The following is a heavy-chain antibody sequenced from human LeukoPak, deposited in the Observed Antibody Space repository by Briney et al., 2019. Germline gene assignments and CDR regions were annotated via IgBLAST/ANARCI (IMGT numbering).Heavy chain of an antibody. CDR2: INPSGGST. CDR3: ARYPQSLRSALDY. V-gene: IGHV1-46*01. J-gene: IGHJ4*02. Sequence: ASVKVSCKAPGYTFTNYYLYWVRPAPGQGLEWMGMINPSGGSTNYAQKFQGRVTMSRDTFTSTVHMELSSLRSEDTAVYYCARYPQSLRSALDYWGQGTLVTVSS. D-gene: IGHD5-24*01. CDR1: GYTFTNYY.